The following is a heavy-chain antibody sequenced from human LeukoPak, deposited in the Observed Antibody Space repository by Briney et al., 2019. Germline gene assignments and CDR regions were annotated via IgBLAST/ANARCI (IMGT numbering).Heavy chain of an antibody. CDR1: GFTVSRSY. V-gene: IGHV3-53*05. D-gene: IGHD6-19*01. CDR2: IYSGGST. Sequence: GGSLRLSCAASGFTVSRSYMSWVRQAPGKGLEWVSVIYSGGSTYYADSVKGRFTISRDNAKNSLYLQMNSLRAEDTALYYCAKDIYSHGSGWYRYYYYGMDVWGQGTTVTVSS. CDR3: AKDIYSHGSGWYRYYYYGMDV. J-gene: IGHJ6*02.